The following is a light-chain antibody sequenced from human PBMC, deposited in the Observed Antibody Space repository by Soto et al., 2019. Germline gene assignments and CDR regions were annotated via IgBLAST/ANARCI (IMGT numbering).Light chain of an antibody. Sequence: EIVLTQSPGTLSLSPGERATLSCRASQSVSNRLAWYQQKPGQAPRLLIYGASSRATGIPDRFSGSGSGSDFSLTISRLQPEDSAVYYCQQYGSSPITFGQGTRREI. CDR2: GAS. CDR1: QSVSNR. J-gene: IGKJ5*01. V-gene: IGKV3-20*01. CDR3: QQYGSSPIT.